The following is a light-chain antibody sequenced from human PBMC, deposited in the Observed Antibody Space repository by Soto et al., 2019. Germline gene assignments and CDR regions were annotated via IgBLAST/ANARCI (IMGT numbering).Light chain of an antibody. V-gene: IGKV3-15*01. CDR2: GAS. CDR3: QQYNNWPQT. CDR1: QSVSSK. Sequence: EIVMTQSPVTLSVSPGERATLSCRASQSVSSKLAWYQQKPGQAPRLLIYGASTRATGIPARFSGSGSGTEFTLSISSLQSEDVAVYYCQQYNNWPQTFGQGTKVEIK. J-gene: IGKJ2*01.